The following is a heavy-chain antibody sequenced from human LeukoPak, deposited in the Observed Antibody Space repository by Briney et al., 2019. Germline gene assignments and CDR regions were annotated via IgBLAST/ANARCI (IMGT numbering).Heavy chain of an antibody. D-gene: IGHD2-15*01. CDR1: GFTFSSYG. CDR2: ISYDGSNK. V-gene: IGHV3-30*18. Sequence: GRSLRLSCAASGFTFSSYGMHWVRQAPGKGLEWVAVISYDGSNKYYADSVKGRFTIPRDNSKNTLYLQMNSLRAEDTAVYYCAKGLVVPDYWGQGTLVTVSS. J-gene: IGHJ4*02. CDR3: AKGLVVPDY.